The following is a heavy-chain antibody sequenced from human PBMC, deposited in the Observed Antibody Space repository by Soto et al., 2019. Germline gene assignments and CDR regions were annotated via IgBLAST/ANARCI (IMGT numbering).Heavy chain of an antibody. J-gene: IGHJ6*02. CDR2: INSDGSST. D-gene: IGHD5-18*01. Sequence: GGSLGLSCAASGFTFSSYGMHWVRQAPGKGLVWVSRINSDGSSTFYADSVRGRFTISRDNAKNTVFLQMNSLRGEDTAVYYCARGIQHRYGMDVWGQGTTVTVSS. CDR1: GFTFSSYG. CDR3: ARGIQHRYGMDV. V-gene: IGHV3-74*01.